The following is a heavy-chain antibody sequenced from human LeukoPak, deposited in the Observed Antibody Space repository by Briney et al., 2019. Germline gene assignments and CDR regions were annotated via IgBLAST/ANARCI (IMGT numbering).Heavy chain of an antibody. CDR2: IYYSGST. CDR1: GGSISSYY. CDR3: ARGVNDFWSGYYAFDI. J-gene: IGHJ3*02. D-gene: IGHD3-3*01. V-gene: IGHV4-59*01. Sequence: KSSETLSLTCTVSGGSISSYYWSWIRQPPGKGLEWIGYIYYSGSTNYNPSLKSRVTISVDTSKNQFSLKLSSVTAADTAVYYCARGVNDFWSGYYAFDIWGQGTMVTVSS.